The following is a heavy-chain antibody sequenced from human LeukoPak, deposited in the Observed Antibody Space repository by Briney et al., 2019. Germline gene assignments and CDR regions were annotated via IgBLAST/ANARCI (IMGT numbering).Heavy chain of an antibody. Sequence: SETLSLTCSVSGGSISSSSYYWGWIRQPPGKGLEWIGSIYYSGSTYYNPSLKSRVTISVDTSKNQFSLKLSSVTAADTAVYYCARQHSAWLQLGYFDLWGRGTLVTVSS. CDR3: ARQHSAWLQLGYFDL. CDR1: GGSISSSSYY. CDR2: IYYSGST. D-gene: IGHD5-24*01. V-gene: IGHV4-39*01. J-gene: IGHJ2*01.